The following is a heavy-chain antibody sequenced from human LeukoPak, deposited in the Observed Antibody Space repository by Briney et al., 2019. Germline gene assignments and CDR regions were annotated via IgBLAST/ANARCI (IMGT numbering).Heavy chain of an antibody. CDR3: ARTGTTFDY. D-gene: IGHD1-1*01. CDR1: GFTFSNFW. CDR2: IYGDGSFT. Sequence: GGSLRLSCAASGFTFSNFWMHWVRQAPGKGLVWVALIYGDGSFTRYADSVKGRFTISRDNAKNTVYLQMNSLRVEDTAVYYCARTGTTFDYWGQGTLVTVSS. J-gene: IGHJ4*02. V-gene: IGHV3-74*01.